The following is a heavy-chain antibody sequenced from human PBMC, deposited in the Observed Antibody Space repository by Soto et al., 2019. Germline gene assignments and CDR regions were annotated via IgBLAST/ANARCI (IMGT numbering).Heavy chain of an antibody. D-gene: IGHD4-17*01. J-gene: IGHJ6*03. CDR1: GYTFTSYA. CDR3: AREGGDYRTLLYYYYYMDV. Sequence: ASVKVSCKASGYTFTSYAMHWVRQAPGQRLEWMGWINAGNGNTKYSQKFQGRVTITRDTSASTAYMELSSLRSEDTAVYYCAREGGDYRTLLYYYYYMDVWGKGTTVTVSS. V-gene: IGHV1-3*01. CDR2: INAGNGNT.